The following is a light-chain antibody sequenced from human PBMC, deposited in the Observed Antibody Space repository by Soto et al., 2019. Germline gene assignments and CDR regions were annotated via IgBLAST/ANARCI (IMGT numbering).Light chain of an antibody. CDR3: QNYNRAPLN. CDR2: AAS. J-gene: IGKJ4*01. Sequence: DIQMTQSPSSLSASVVDRVTITCLASQGIFNFLAWYQQKPGKVPKLLIHAASTLQSGVPSRFSGSGSGTDFTLTISSLQPEDVATYYCQNYNRAPLNFGGGTKVDIK. V-gene: IGKV1-27*01. CDR1: QGIFNF.